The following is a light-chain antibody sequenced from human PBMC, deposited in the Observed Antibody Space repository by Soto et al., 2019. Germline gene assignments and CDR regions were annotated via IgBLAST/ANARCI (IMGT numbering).Light chain of an antibody. V-gene: IGKV3-20*01. Sequence: EIVLTQSPGTLSLSPGVRATLSCRASQSVSSSYLAWYQQKPGEAPRLLIYGASSRATSIPARFCGSGSGTNFTLTISRLEPEDFAVYYCQQYGSSQWTFGQGTKVEIK. CDR3: QQYGSSQWT. J-gene: IGKJ1*01. CDR2: GAS. CDR1: QSVSSSY.